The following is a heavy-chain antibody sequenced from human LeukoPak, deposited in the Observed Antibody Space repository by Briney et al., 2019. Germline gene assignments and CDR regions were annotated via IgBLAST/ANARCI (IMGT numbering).Heavy chain of an antibody. CDR1: GFTFSSYG. D-gene: IGHD3-22*01. J-gene: IGHJ5*02. Sequence: GGSLRLSCAASGFTFSSYGMHWVRQAPGKGLEWVAVISYDGSNKYYADSVKGRFTISRDNSKNTLYLQMNSLRAEDTAVYYCARRSGYYLYNWFDPWGQGTLVTVSS. CDR3: ARRSGYYLYNWFDP. V-gene: IGHV3-30*03. CDR2: ISYDGSNK.